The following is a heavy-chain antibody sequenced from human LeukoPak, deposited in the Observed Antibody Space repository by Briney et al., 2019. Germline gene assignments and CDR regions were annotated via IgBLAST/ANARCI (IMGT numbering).Heavy chain of an antibody. D-gene: IGHD2-2*01. CDR2: IYHSGST. V-gene: IGHV4-4*02. Sequence: SETLSLTCAVSGGSISSSNWWSWVRQPPGKGLEWIGEIYHSGSTNYNPSLKSRVTISVDTSKNQFSLKLSSVTAADTAVYYCARDQGRCSSTSCYRGRWFDPWGQGTLVTVSS. CDR1: GGSISSSNW. J-gene: IGHJ5*02. CDR3: ARDQGRCSSTSCYRGRWFDP.